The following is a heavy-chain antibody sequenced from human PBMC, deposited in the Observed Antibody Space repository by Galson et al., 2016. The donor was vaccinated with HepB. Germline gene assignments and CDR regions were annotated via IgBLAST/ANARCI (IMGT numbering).Heavy chain of an antibody. D-gene: IGHD6-13*01. J-gene: IGHJ4*02. CDR3: AREAGIAAAATYDY. Sequence: SLRLSCAASGFTFSSYGMHWVRQAPGKGLEWVALIWSDGSNKYYADSVKGRFTISRDKSKNTAYLQMNSLRAEDRAVYYCAREAGIAAAATYDYWGQGTLVTVSS. CDR1: GFTFSSYG. CDR2: IWSDGSNK. V-gene: IGHV3-33*01.